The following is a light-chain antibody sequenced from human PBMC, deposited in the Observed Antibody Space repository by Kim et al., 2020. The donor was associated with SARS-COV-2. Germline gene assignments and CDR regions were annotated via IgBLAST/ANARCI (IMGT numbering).Light chain of an antibody. J-gene: IGLJ3*02. CDR2: MDS. CDR1: NIGIKN. V-gene: IGLV3-9*01. Sequence: VALGQTARITCGGNNIGIKNVPWYQKKPGQAPVLVIYMDSNRPSGIPERFPGSNSGNTATRPISRARAGDGADYYCQVWDSSTDWVFGGGTQLT. CDR3: QVWDSSTDWV.